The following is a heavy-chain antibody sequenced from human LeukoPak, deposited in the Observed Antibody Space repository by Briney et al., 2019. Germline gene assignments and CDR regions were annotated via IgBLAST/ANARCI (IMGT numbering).Heavy chain of an antibody. CDR2: IYRDGSA. CDR1: GVTVSSNY. V-gene: IGHV3-53*04. Sequence: GGSLRLSCAASGVTVSSNYMSWVRQAPGKGLEWVSVIYRDGSAHYADSVKGRFTISRHNSKNTLYLQMNSLRAENTAVYYCARGGSSWSFDYWGQGTLVTVSS. D-gene: IGHD6-13*01. J-gene: IGHJ4*02. CDR3: ARGGSSWSFDY.